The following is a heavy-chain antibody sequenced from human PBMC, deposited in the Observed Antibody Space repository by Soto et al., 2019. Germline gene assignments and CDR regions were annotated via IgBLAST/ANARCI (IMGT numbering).Heavy chain of an antibody. Sequence: EVPLVESGGGLVQPGGSLRLSCAASGFTFSSYWMSWVRQAPGKGLEWVANIKQEGSEKNYVASVGGRFTISRDNDENSLYLQMNSLRVEDTAIYYCARETVEKAMNAWGQGTLVTVSS. D-gene: IGHD2-2*01. V-gene: IGHV3-7*01. CDR2: IKQEGSEK. CDR1: GFTFSSYW. J-gene: IGHJ4*02. CDR3: ARETVEKAMNA.